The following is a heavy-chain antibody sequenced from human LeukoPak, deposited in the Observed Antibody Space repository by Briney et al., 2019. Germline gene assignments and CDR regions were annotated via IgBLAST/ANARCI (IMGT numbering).Heavy chain of an antibody. CDR3: AKPFLSGYFDWLGAFDI. CDR2: ISYDGSNK. Sequence: GGSLRLSCAASGFTFSSYAMHWVRQAPGKGLEWVAVISYDGSNKYYADSVKGRFTISRDNAKNSLYLQMNSLRAEDTALYYCAKPFLSGYFDWLGAFDIWGQGTVVTVSS. D-gene: IGHD3-9*01. V-gene: IGHV3-30*04. CDR1: GFTFSSYA. J-gene: IGHJ3*02.